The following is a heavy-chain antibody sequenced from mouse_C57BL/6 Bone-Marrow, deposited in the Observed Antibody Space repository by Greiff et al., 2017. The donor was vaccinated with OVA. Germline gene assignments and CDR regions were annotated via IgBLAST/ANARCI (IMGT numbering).Heavy chain of an antibody. CDR1: GYTFTSYW. CDR2: IYPGSGST. V-gene: IGHV1-55*01. CDR3: AESRWLLRY. Sequence: QVQLKQPGAELVMPGASVKLSCKASGYTFTSYWMHWVKQRPGQGLEWIGDIYPGSGSTNYNEKFKSKATLTVDTSSSTAYMQLSSLTSEDSAVYYCAESRWLLRYWGQGTTLTVSS. D-gene: IGHD2-3*01. J-gene: IGHJ2*01.